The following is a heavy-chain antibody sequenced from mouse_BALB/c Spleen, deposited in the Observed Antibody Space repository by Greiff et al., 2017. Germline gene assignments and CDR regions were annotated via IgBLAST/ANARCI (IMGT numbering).Heavy chain of an antibody. CDR2: IWGGGST. J-gene: IGHJ3*01. V-gene: IGHV2-6-4*01. CDR3: ARNRGDVYDWFAY. D-gene: IGHD2-2*01. CDR1: GFSLSRYS. Sequence: QVQLKASGPGLVAPSQSLSITCPVSGFSLSRYSVHWVRQPPGKGLEWLGMIWGGGSTDYNSALKSRLSISKDNSKIQFFLTTNSLQTDDTARYYCARNRGDVYDWFAYWGQGTLVTVSA.